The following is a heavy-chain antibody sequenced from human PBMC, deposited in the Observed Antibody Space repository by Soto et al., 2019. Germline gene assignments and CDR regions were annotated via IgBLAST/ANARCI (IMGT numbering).Heavy chain of an antibody. CDR2: ISGSGAST. D-gene: IGHD2-21*01. V-gene: IGHV3-23*01. CDR3: AKKFVVVPGHDVYDV. Sequence: EVQLLESGGGLVQPGGCLRLSCTASGIIFSNYALTWVRQAPGKGLEWVSSISGSGASTYYADSVKGRFNISRDTSKDALYLQISSLRDEDTAVYYCAKKFVVVPGHDVYDVWGQGTMVTVSS. CDR1: GIIFSNYA. J-gene: IGHJ3*01.